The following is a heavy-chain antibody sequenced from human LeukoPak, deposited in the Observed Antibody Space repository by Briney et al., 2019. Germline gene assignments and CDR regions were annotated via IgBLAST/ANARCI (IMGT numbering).Heavy chain of an antibody. Sequence: PSETLSLTCSVSGGSISSYYWSWIRQPPGKGLEWIGHIYYSGSTSYNPSLRSRVTISVDTSKNQFSLQLSSVTAADTAFYYCARTYCSGGSCHFDYWGQGTLVTVSS. D-gene: IGHD2-15*01. CDR2: IYYSGST. V-gene: IGHV4-59*08. CDR3: ARTYCSGGSCHFDY. CDR1: GGSISSYY. J-gene: IGHJ4*02.